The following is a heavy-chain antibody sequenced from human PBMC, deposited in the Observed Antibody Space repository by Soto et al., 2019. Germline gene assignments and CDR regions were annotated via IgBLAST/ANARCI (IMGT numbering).Heavy chain of an antibody. CDR3: ARPNYDYVWGSYRYNWFDP. CDR2: IIPIFGTA. D-gene: IGHD3-16*02. V-gene: IGHV1-69*13. CDR1: GGTFSSCA. J-gene: IGHJ5*02. Sequence: SGEVSCKASGGTFSSCAISWVRQAPGQGLEWMGGIIPIFGTAKYAQKFQGRVTITADESTSTAYMELSRLRSEDTAVYYRARPNYDYVWGSYRYNWFDPWGQGTLVTVSS.